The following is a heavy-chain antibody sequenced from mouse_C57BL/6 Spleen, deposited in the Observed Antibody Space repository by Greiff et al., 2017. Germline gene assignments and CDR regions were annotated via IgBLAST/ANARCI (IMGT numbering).Heavy chain of an antibody. V-gene: IGHV1-59*01. CDR2: IDPSDSYT. D-gene: IGHD1-1*01. CDR3: ARARDYGSSLPWYFDV. J-gene: IGHJ1*03. Sequence: QVQLKQPGAELVRPGTSVKLSCKASGYTFTSYWMHWVKQRPGQGLEWIGVIDPSDSYTNYNQKFKGKATLTVDTSSSTAYMQLSSLTSEDSAVYYCARARDYGSSLPWYFDVWGTGTTVTVSS. CDR1: GYTFTSYW.